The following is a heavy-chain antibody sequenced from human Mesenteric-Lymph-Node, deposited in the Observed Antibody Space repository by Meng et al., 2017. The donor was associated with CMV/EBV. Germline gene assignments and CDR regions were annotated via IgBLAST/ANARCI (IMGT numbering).Heavy chain of an antibody. D-gene: IGHD2-15*01. J-gene: IGHJ4*02. V-gene: IGHV4-34*01. CDR3: ARGSDIPVNNY. CDR1: GGSFSGYY. CDR2: INHSGLP. Sequence: QVQLQQWGAGLLKPSETLSLTCAVYGGSFSGYYWSWIRQPPGKGLGWIGEINHSGLPNYNPSLKSRVTISLDRSKNQFSLKLSSVTAEDTAVYYCARGSDIPVNNYWGQGTLVTVSS.